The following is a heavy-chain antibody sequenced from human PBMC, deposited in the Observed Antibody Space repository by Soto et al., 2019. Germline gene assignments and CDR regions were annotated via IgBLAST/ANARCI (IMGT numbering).Heavy chain of an antibody. CDR3: ARDRGSYSYFDY. CDR1: GGSISSGDYY. V-gene: IGHV4-30-4*01. CDR2: IYYSGST. D-gene: IGHD1-26*01. J-gene: IGHJ4*02. Sequence: LSLTCTVSGGSISSGDYYWSWIRQPPGKGLEWIGYIYYSGSTYYNPSLKSRVTISVDTSKNQFSLKLSSVTAADTAVYYCARDRGSYSYFDYWGQGTLVTVSS.